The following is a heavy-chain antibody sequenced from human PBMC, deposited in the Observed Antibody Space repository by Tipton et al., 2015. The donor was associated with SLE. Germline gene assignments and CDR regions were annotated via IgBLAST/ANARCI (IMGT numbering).Heavy chain of an antibody. V-gene: IGHV3-7*01. Sequence: SLRLSCAASGFTFSGSWMNWVRQATGKGLEWVAHIKGDGSEKNYVDSVKGRFTISRDNARNSVFLQMNSLRDEDTALYYCASTNWLGSWGQGTLVTVSS. J-gene: IGHJ5*01. CDR2: IKGDGSEK. CDR1: GFTFSGSW. CDR3: ASTNWLGS.